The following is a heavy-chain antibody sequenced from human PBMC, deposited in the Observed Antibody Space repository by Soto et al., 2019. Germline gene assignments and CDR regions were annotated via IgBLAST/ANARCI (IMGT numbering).Heavy chain of an antibody. V-gene: IGHV3-21*01. D-gene: IGHD1-7*01. J-gene: IGHJ4*02. Sequence: GGSLRLSCAASGFTFSDYSMNWVRQAPGKGLEWVSSISSSSGYIYYADSVRGRFTISRDNAKNSLYLQMNSLRDEDTALYYCARDPSPNWNYGPYYFDYWGQGTLVTVSS. CDR3: ARDPSPNWNYGPYYFDY. CDR2: ISSSSGYI. CDR1: GFTFSDYS.